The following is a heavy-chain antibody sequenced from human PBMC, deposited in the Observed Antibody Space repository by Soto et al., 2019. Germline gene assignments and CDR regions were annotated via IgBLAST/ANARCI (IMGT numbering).Heavy chain of an antibody. J-gene: IGHJ4*02. CDR2: IYPADSDT. CDR3: TRRTTTTYPDDY. D-gene: IGHD1-1*01. Sequence: PGESLKISCKGSGYYFSSFWIGWVRQMPGKGLEWMGIIYPADSDTRYSPSFQGQVTISADKSINTAYLQWNSLKASDTAMYYCTRRTTTTYPDDYWGQGTLVTVSS. CDR1: GYYFSSFW. V-gene: IGHV5-51*01.